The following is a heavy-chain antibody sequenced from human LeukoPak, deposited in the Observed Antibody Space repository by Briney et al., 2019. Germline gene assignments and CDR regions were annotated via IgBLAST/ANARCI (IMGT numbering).Heavy chain of an antibody. CDR3: ARGYWGSWYFDY. CDR2: INPNSGGT. Sequence: AASVKVSCKASGYIFTGYYMHWVRQAPGQGLELMGWINPNSGGTNYAQKFQGRVTMTRDTSISTAYMELSRLRSDDTAVYYCARGYWGSWYFDYWGQGTLVTVSS. J-gene: IGHJ4*02. CDR1: GYIFTGYY. V-gene: IGHV1-2*02. D-gene: IGHD7-27*01.